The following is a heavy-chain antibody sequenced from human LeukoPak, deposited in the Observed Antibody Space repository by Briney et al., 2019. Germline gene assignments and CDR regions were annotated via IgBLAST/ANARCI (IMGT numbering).Heavy chain of an antibody. V-gene: IGHV3-11*03. J-gene: IGHJ5*02. CDR3: ARSGGTYGWFDP. Sequence: PGGSLRLSCAASGFSFSEYYMSWIRQAPGKGLEWVSCISSGSSYTDYTDSVKGRFTISRDNAKRSLYLQMNSLTAEDTAVYYCARSGGTYGWFDPWGQGTLVTVSS. CDR2: ISSGSSYT. CDR1: GFSFSEYY. D-gene: IGHD1-26*01.